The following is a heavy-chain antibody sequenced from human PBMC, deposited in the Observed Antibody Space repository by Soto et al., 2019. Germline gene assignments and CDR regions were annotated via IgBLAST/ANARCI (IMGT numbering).Heavy chain of an antibody. D-gene: IGHD6-13*01. CDR2: IYYSGST. V-gene: IGHV4-30-4*01. J-gene: IGHJ5*02. CDR1: GGSISSGDYY. Sequence: SETLSLTCTVSGGSISSGDYYWSWIRQPPGKGLEWIGYIYYSGSTYYNPSLKSRVTISVDTSKNQFSLKLSSGTAADTAVYYCSRERPDGSRLDPWGQGTLVTVSS. CDR3: SRERPDGSRLDP.